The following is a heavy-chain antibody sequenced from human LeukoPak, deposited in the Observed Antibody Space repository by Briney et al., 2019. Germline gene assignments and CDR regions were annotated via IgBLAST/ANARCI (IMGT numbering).Heavy chain of an antibody. CDR3: ARSYCSSSCCAVGAFDI. CDR2: IYYSGST. CDR1: GGSISSYY. V-gene: IGHV4-59*08. Sequence: SETLSLTCTVSGGSISSYYWSWIRQPPGKGLEWIGYIYYSGSTNYPSLKSRVTLSVDTSKNQFSLKLSSVTAADTAAYYCARSYCSSSCCAVGAFDIWGQGTVVTVSS. D-gene: IGHD2-2*01. J-gene: IGHJ3*02.